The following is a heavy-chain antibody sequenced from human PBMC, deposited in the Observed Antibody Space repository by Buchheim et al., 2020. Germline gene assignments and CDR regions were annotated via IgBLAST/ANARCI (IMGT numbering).Heavy chain of an antibody. V-gene: IGHV3-33*01. CDR2: IWHDGTTQ. Sequence: QVQLVESGGGVVQPGTSLRLSCAASGFTFSSYGMHWVRQAPGKGLEWVAGIWHDGTTQYYADSVKGRFTISRDNSKNTLLLQMNSLRAEDTAVYYCARDGSQLWYYGFDYWGQGTL. CDR1: GFTFSSYG. J-gene: IGHJ4*02. CDR3: ARDGSQLWYYGFDY. D-gene: IGHD5-18*01.